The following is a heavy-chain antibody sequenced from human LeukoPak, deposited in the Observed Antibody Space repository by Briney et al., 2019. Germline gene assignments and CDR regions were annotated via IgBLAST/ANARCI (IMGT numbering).Heavy chain of an antibody. Sequence: GGSLRLSCVASGFTFSHYTMHWVRQAPGKGLEWVALILYDGSNKYYADSVKGRFTISRDDSKNTLYLQMNRLIAEDTAIYYCARQSSGIAATDKIDYWGQGTLVTVSS. J-gene: IGHJ4*02. CDR1: GFTFSHYT. V-gene: IGHV3-30-3*01. D-gene: IGHD6-13*01. CDR2: ILYDGSNK. CDR3: ARQSSGIAATDKIDY.